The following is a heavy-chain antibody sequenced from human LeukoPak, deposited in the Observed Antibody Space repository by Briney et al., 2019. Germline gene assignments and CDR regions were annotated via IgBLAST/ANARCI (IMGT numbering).Heavy chain of an antibody. V-gene: IGHV3-30*04. J-gene: IGHJ4*02. D-gene: IGHD6-13*01. Sequence: GGSLRLSCAASGFTFSSYAMHWVRQAPGKGLEWVAVISYDGSNKYCADSVKGRFTISRDNSKNTLYLQMNSLRAEDTAVYYCARDSPYSQQQLAYYFDYWGQGTLVTVSS. CDR1: GFTFSSYA. CDR3: ARDSPYSQQQLAYYFDY. CDR2: ISYDGSNK.